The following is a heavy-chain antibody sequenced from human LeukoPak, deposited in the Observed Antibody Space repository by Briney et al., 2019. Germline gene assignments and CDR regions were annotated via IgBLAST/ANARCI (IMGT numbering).Heavy chain of an antibody. CDR2: MYHTGSS. CDR1: GDSISGTNW. J-gene: IGHJ4*02. CDR3: ASPRGYDREYYFDY. D-gene: IGHD5-12*01. Sequence: SETLSLTCAVSGDSISGTNWWSWVRQSPGKGLEWIGEMYHTGSSNYNPSLKSRVTISVDTSKNQFSLKLSSVTAADTAVYYCASPRGYDREYYFDYWGQGTLVTVSS. V-gene: IGHV4-4*02.